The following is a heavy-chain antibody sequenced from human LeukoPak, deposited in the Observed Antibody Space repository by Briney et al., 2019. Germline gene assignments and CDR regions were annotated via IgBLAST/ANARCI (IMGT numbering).Heavy chain of an antibody. J-gene: IGHJ4*02. V-gene: IGHV3-23*01. CDR3: AKDVGDYGDYFDY. D-gene: IGHD4-17*01. CDR1: GFTFSSYA. CDR2: ISGSGGST. Sequence: GGSLRLSCAASGFTFSSYAMSWVRQAPGKGLEWVSAISGSGGSTYYADSVKGRCTISRDNSKNTLYLQMNSLRAEDTAVYYCAKDVGDYGDYFDYWGQGTLVTVSS.